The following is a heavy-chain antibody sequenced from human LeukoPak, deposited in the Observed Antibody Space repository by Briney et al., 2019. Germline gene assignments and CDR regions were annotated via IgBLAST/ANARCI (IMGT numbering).Heavy chain of an antibody. Sequence: GGSLRLSCAASGFTFSSYSMNWVRQAPGKALEWVAVIWYDGTNKYYADSVRGRFTISRDNSDNMLYLQMNSLRGDDTGVYFCARAVGPFDYWGQGTLVTVSS. CDR2: IWYDGTNK. CDR3: ARAVGPFDY. CDR1: GFTFSSYS. V-gene: IGHV3-33*08. J-gene: IGHJ4*02.